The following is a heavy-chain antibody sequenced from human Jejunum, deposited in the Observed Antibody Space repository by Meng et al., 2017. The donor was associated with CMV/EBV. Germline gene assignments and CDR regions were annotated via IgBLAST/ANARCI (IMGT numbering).Heavy chain of an antibody. D-gene: IGHD3-22*01. CDR1: GFTFSRYE. V-gene: IGHV3-48*03. CDR2: ISSTGTTI. Sequence: SGFTFSRYEMNWVRQAPGQGLEWISYISSTGTTIYYAASVKGRFTISRDNAKNSLYLQMNSLRAEDTAVYYCARDQYYYDSRGSLWGQGTLVTVSS. J-gene: IGHJ4*02. CDR3: ARDQYYYDSRGSL.